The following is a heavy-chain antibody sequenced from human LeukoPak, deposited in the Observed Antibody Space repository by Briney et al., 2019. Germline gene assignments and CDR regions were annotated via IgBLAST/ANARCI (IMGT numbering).Heavy chain of an antibody. CDR3: ARLANYLKAYYYYYMDV. D-gene: IGHD1-7*01. J-gene: IGHJ6*03. V-gene: IGHV4-4*07. CDR1: GGSISSYY. Sequence: SETLSLTCTVSGGSISSYYWSWIRQPAGKGLEWIGRIYNSGSTTYNPSLKSRVTMSVDTSKNQFSLKLSSVTAADTAVYYCARLANYLKAYYYYYMDVWGKGTTVTVSS. CDR2: IYNSGST.